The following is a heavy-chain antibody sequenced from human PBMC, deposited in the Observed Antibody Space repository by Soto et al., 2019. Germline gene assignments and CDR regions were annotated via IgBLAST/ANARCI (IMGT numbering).Heavy chain of an antibody. Sequence: GGSLRLSCTASGFTFSSYCMHWVRQAPGKGLEWVAVISYDGSNKYYADSVKGRFTISRDNSKNTLYLQMNSLRAEDTAVYYCATQEPSIAVAGTPPDYWGQGTLVTVSS. CDR3: ATQEPSIAVAGTPPDY. CDR1: GFTFSSYC. J-gene: IGHJ4*02. CDR2: ISYDGSNK. V-gene: IGHV3-30*03. D-gene: IGHD6-19*01.